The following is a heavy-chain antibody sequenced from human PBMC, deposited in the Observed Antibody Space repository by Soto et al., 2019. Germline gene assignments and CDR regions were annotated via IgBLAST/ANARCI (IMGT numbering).Heavy chain of an antibody. CDR3: AKAHYDFWSGYYGTPYNWFDP. Sequence: QVQLVESGGGVVQPGRSLRLSCAASGFTFSSYAMHWVRQAPGKGLEWVAVISYDGSNKYYADSVKGRFTIYRDNSKNTLYRQMHSLRAEDTAVYYCAKAHYDFWSGYYGTPYNWFDPWGQGTLVTVSS. J-gene: IGHJ5*02. CDR1: GFTFSSYA. V-gene: IGHV3-30*18. D-gene: IGHD3-3*01. CDR2: ISYDGSNK.